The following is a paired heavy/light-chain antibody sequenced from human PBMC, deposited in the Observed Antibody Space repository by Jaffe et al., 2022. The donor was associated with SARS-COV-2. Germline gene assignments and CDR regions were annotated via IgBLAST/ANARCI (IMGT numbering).Light chain of an antibody. CDR1: SSNIGNNY. CDR3: AAWDDSLYGVV. CDR2: RNN. J-gene: IGLJ2*01. Sequence: QSVLTQPPSASGTPGQRVTISCSGSSSNIGNNYVYWYQQLPGTAPKLLIYRNNQRPSGVPDRFSGSKSGTSASLAISGLRSEDEADYYCAAWDDSLYGVVFGGGTKLTVL. V-gene: IGLV1-47*01.
Heavy chain of an antibody. CDR1: GFTFDGYG. J-gene: IGHJ6*02. Sequence: QVQLVESGGGVVQPGRSLRLSCAASGFTFDGYGMHWVRQAPGMGLEWVAVISYDGSTKYSADSVKGRFTISRDNSKDTLYLQMSSLRAEDTAVYYCAKDQDPYNNNYFYGIDVWGQGTTVTVSS. CDR2: ISYDGSTK. CDR3: AKDQDPYNNNYFYGIDV. V-gene: IGHV3-30*18. D-gene: IGHD1-20*01.